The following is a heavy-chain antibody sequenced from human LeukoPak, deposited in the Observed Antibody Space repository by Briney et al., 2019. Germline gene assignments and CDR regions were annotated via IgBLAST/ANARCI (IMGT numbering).Heavy chain of an antibody. CDR2: MNPNSGNT. D-gene: IGHD6-6*01. Sequence: ASVKVSCKASGYTFTSYDINWVRQATGQGLEWMGWMNPNSGNTGYAQKFQGRVTMTRNTSISTAYMELSSLRSEDTAVYYCAGGPGGRIAARLLGYWGQGTLVTVSS. CDR3: AGGPGGRIAARLLGY. J-gene: IGHJ4*02. CDR1: GYTFTSYD. V-gene: IGHV1-8*01.